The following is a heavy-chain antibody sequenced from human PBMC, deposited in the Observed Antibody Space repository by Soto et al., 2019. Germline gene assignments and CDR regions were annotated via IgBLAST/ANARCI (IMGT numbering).Heavy chain of an antibody. CDR2: ISTSSHNI. J-gene: IGHJ6*02. CDR3: ARALPNYYGSGSYLDGMDV. V-gene: IGHV3-48*01. D-gene: IGHD3-10*01. CDR1: GFTFSSYS. Sequence: GGSLRLSCAASGFTFSSYSMNWVRQAPGKGLEWVSYISTSSHNIYYADSVKGRFTISRHNSKNTLYLQMNSLRAEDTAVYYCARALPNYYGSGSYLDGMDVWGQGTTVTVSS.